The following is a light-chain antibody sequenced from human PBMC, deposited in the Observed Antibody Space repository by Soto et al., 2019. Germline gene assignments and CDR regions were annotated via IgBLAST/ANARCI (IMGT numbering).Light chain of an antibody. CDR2: NTN. J-gene: IGLJ2*01. Sequence: QAVVTQEPSLTVSPGGTVTLTCGSSTGAVTGGHYAYWFQQKPGQAPRTLIHNTNKKHSWTPARFSGSLLGGKAALTLSGAQPEDEADYYCLLYYVVAVVFGGGTQLTVL. CDR3: LLYYVVAVV. CDR1: TGAVTGGHY. V-gene: IGLV7-46*01.